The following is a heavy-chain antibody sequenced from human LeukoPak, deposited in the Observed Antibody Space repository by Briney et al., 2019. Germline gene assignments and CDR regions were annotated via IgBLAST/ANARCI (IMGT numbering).Heavy chain of an antibody. J-gene: IGHJ5*02. CDR1: GFTFSNAW. CDR2: ISGSGGST. Sequence: PGGSLRLSCAASGFTFSNAWMSWVRQAPGKGLEWVSAISGSGGSTYYADSVKGRFTISRDNSKNTLYLQMNSLRAEDTAVYYCAKDSAPESYWGKLGWFDPWGQGTLVTVSS. CDR3: AKDSAPESYWGKLGWFDP. D-gene: IGHD3-10*01. V-gene: IGHV3-23*01.